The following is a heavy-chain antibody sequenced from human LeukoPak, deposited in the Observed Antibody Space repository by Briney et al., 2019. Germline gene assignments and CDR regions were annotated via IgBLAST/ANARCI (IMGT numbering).Heavy chain of an antibody. D-gene: IGHD6-19*01. CDR2: IWYDGSNK. Sequence: GGSLRLSCAASGFTFSSYGMHWVRQAPGKGLEWVAVIWYDGSNKYYADSVKGRFTISRDNSKNTLYLQMNSLRAEYTAVYYCAKDILAVAGSWYFDYWGQGTLVTVSS. CDR3: AKDILAVAGSWYFDY. CDR1: GFTFSSYG. V-gene: IGHV3-33*06. J-gene: IGHJ4*02.